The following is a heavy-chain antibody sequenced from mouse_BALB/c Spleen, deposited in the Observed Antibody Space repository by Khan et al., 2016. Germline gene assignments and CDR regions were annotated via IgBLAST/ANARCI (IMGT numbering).Heavy chain of an antibody. CDR1: GFSLTTYG. Sequence: QVQLKESGPGLVAPSQSLSITCTVAGFSLTTYGVHWVRQPPGKGLEWLGVIWAGGSTNYNSALMSRLSISKDNSKSQVFLKMNSLQTDDTATYYSARDRYYGTSYFDYWGQGTTLTVSS. J-gene: IGHJ2*01. CDR3: ARDRYYGTSYFDY. V-gene: IGHV2-9*02. D-gene: IGHD1-1*01. CDR2: IWAGGST.